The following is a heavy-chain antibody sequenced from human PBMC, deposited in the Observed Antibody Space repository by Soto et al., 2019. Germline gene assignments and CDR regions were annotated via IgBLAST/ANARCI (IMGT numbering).Heavy chain of an antibody. CDR2: IYPGDSDT. CDR3: AGGGVRGVITRTRDYYGMDV. Sequence: GESLKISCKGSGYSFTSYWIGWVRQMPGKGLEWMGIIYPGDSDTRYSPSFQGQVTISADKSISTAYLQWSSLKASDTAMYYCAGGGVRGVITRTRDYYGMDVWGQDTTVTVSS. J-gene: IGHJ6*02. V-gene: IGHV5-51*01. CDR1: GYSFTSYW. D-gene: IGHD3-10*01.